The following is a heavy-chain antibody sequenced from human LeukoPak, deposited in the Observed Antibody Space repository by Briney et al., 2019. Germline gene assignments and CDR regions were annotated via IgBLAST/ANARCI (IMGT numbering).Heavy chain of an antibody. CDR3: AREVSLTMVRGVYDY. D-gene: IGHD3-10*01. CDR2: IYYSGST. V-gene: IGHV4-39*07. Sequence: SETLSLTCTVSGGSISSSSYYWGWIRQPPGKGLEWTGSIYYSGSTYYNPSLKSRVTISVDTSKNQFSLKLSSVTAADTAVYYCAREVSLTMVRGVYDYWGQGTLVTVSS. CDR1: GGSISSSSYY. J-gene: IGHJ4*02.